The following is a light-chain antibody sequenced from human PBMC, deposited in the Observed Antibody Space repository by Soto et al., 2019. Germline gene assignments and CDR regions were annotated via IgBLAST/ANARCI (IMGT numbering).Light chain of an antibody. J-gene: IGLJ2*01. CDR1: TSDIGNYNY. V-gene: IGLV2-14*03. CDR3: CSYTTGSTLGV. CDR2: DVS. Sequence: QSVLTQPASVSGSPGQSITISCTGTTSDIGNYNYVSWYQQHPDKAPKLITYDVSDRPLGVSTRFSGSKSGNTASLTISGLQAEDEADYYCCSYTTGSTLGVFGGGTKLTVL.